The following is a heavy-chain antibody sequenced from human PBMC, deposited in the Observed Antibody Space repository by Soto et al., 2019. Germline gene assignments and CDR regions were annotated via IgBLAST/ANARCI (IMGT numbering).Heavy chain of an antibody. D-gene: IGHD3-10*01. CDR2: IHYSGTT. Sequence: QVQLQESGPGLVKSSQTLSLTCTVSGGSISSAGYYWSWVRQHPGKGLELIGNIHYSGTTYYNPSLKSRLSISVDTSKNQLSLNLSSVTAADTAVYYCARDYGSGIYLDNWGQGTLVTVSS. CDR1: GGSISSAGYY. CDR3: ARDYGSGIYLDN. J-gene: IGHJ4*02. V-gene: IGHV4-31*03.